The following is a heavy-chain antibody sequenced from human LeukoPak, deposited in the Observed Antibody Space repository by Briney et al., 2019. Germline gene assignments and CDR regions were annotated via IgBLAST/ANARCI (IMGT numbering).Heavy chain of an antibody. CDR1: GYTFTSYG. V-gene: IGHV1-18*01. Sequence: ASVKVSCKASGYTFTSYGISWVRQAPGQGLEWMGWISAFNGNTNYAQKLQGRVTMTTDTSTSTAYMELRSLRSDDTAVYYCVRHYDSRGYYNWFDPWGQGTLVTVSS. CDR3: VRHYDSRGYYNWFDP. CDR2: ISAFNGNT. D-gene: IGHD3-22*01. J-gene: IGHJ5*02.